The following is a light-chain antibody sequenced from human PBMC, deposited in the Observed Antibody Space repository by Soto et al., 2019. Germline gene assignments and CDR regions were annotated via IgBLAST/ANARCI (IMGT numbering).Light chain of an antibody. CDR3: QQSNSWPWT. J-gene: IGKJ1*01. CDR2: SAS. V-gene: IGKV3-15*01. Sequence: EIVMTQSPATLSVSPGERATLSCRASQTASRNLAWYQQKRGQAPRLLIHSASTRATGVPARFSGSGSGTEFTLTVSSLQAEDFAVYFCQQSNSWPWTFGQGTRVE. CDR1: QTASRN.